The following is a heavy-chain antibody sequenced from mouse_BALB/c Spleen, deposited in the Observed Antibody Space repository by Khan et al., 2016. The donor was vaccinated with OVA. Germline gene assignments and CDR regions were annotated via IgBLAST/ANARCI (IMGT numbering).Heavy chain of an antibody. CDR2: IYPGSGTT. CDR1: GYTFTDYV. V-gene: IGHV1-81*01. CDR3: ARSYDGAWFAY. Sequence: QVQLQQPGPELLKPGASVKMSCKASGYTFTDYVITWVKQRTGQGFEWIGEIYPGSGTTSYTEKFKGKATLTADRSSNTAYMQLRILTSEDSAVYFCARSYDGAWFAYRGQGTLVTASA. J-gene: IGHJ3*01. D-gene: IGHD2-12*01.